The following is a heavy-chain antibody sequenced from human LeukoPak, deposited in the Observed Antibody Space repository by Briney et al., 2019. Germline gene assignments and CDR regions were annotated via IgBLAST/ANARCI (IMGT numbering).Heavy chain of an antibody. CDR2: IRYDGSDK. CDR1: GFTFSSYG. J-gene: IGHJ4*02. V-gene: IGHV3-30*02. Sequence: GGSLRLSCAASGFTFSSYGMHWVRQALGKGLEWVAFIRYDGSDKDYVDSVKGRFTISRDNSKNTLYLQMNSLRAEDTAVYYCAKDRDKGNYYFDYWGQGTLVTVSS. D-gene: IGHD1-7*01. CDR3: AKDRDKGNYYFDY.